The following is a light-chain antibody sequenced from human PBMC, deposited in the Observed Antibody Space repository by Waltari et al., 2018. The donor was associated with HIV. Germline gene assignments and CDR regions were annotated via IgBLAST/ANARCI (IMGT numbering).Light chain of an antibody. CDR3: CSYVSEIVPCV. CDR2: AVS. CDR1: SSDVGAYNL. Sequence: QTALTQPASVSGSPGQSITISCTGTSSDVGAYNLVPWYQQHPGKAPRLIIYAVSERPAGVSNRFTGSKSGNTASLTISGLQAEDEADYYCCSYVSEIVPCVFGGGTKLTVL. J-gene: IGLJ3*02. V-gene: IGLV2-23*02.